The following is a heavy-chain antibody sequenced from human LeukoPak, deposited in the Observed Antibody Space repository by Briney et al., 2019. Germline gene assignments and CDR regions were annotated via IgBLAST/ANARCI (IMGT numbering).Heavy chain of an antibody. V-gene: IGHV4-34*01. D-gene: IGHD1-26*01. CDR3: ARAGRGSTYYYYYMDV. J-gene: IGHJ6*03. CDR2: INHSGST. Sequence: SETLSLTCAVYGGSFSGYYWSWISQPPGKGLEWIGEINHSGSTNYNPSLTSRVTISVDTSKNQFSLKLSSVTAADTAVYYCARAGRGSTYYYYYMDVWGKGTTVTVSS. CDR1: GGSFSGYY.